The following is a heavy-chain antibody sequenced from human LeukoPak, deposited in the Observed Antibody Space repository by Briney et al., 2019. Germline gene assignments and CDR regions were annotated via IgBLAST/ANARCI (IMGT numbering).Heavy chain of an antibody. Sequence: GGSLRLSCAGSGFTFSTYWMHWVRQAPGKGPVWVARINSDGRSTSHADSVKGRFTISRDNAKNTLYLQMNTVRAEDTSVYYCARGYGDSWFYFDYWGQGALVTVSS. V-gene: IGHV3-74*01. J-gene: IGHJ4*02. CDR3: ARGYGDSWFYFDY. D-gene: IGHD6-13*01. CDR1: GFTFSTYW. CDR2: INSDGRST.